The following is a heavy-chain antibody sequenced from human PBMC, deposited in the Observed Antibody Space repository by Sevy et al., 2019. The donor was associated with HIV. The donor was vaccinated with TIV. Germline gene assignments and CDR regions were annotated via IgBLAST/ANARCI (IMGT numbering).Heavy chain of an antibody. D-gene: IGHD2-2*01. V-gene: IGHV3-11*05. CDR2: ISSRSSEI. J-gene: IGHJ6*02. Sequence: GGSLRLSCVASGFIFRDRYMSWIRQAPGKGLEWVSFISSRSSEIKYADSVKGRFTVSRDNAKNSLYLQMNSLRAEDTAVYYCAGDFMAVPSAGPGALVVWGQGTAVSGSS. CDR3: AGDFMAVPSAGPGALVV. CDR1: GFIFRDRY.